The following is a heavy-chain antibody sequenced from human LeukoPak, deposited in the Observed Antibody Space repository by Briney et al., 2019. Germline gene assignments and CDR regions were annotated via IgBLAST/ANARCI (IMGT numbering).Heavy chain of an antibody. J-gene: IGHJ4*02. CDR1: GFTFSNAW. CDR2: IKSKTDGGTT. D-gene: IGHD6-19*01. Sequence: PGGSLRLSCAASGFTFSNAWMSWVRQAPGKGLEWVGRIKSKTDGGTTDYAAPVKGRFTISRDDSKNTLYLQMNSLKTEDTAVYYCTTDPSEYSSGWYRYYFDYWGQGTLVTVSS. V-gene: IGHV3-15*01. CDR3: TTDPSEYSSGWYRYYFDY.